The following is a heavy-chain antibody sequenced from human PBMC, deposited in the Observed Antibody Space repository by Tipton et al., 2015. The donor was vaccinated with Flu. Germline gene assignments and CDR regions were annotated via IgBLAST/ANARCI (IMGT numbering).Heavy chain of an antibody. J-gene: IGHJ6*02. V-gene: IGHV1-18*01. D-gene: IGHD6-19*01. Sequence: QMQLVQSGAEVKKPGASVKVSCKASGYTFTSYGISWVRQAPGQGLEWMGWISAYNGNTNYAQKLQGRVTVTTDTSTSTAYMELRSLRSDDTAVYYCARVGAGGWYYYYYGMDVWGQGTTVTVSS. CDR1: GYTFTSYG. CDR2: ISAYNGNT. CDR3: ARVGAGGWYYYYYGMDV.